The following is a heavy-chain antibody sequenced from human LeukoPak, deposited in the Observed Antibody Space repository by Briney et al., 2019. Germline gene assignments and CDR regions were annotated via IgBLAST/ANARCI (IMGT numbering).Heavy chain of an antibody. Sequence: GASVKVSCEASGFTFTSYGFSWVRQAPGQGLEWMGWISGSKGSTYYAQKFQGRVTMTTDPSTNTAYMEMRGLRSDDTAVYYCARDRDNVRGPTTKTIGGYWGQGTLVTVSS. D-gene: IGHD3-10*02. V-gene: IGHV1-18*01. CDR2: ISGSKGST. CDR3: ARDRDNVRGPTTKTIGGY. J-gene: IGHJ4*02. CDR1: GFTFTSYG.